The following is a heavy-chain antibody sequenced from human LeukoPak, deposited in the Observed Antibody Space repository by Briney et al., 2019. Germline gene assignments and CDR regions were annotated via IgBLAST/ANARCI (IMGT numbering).Heavy chain of an antibody. CDR2: ISYDGSNK. V-gene: IGHV3-30*04. CDR1: GFTFSSYA. CDR3: ASGGSNPRDY. Sequence: LGGSLRLSCAASGFTFSSYAMHWVRQAPGKGLEWVAVISYDGSNKYYADSVKGRFTISRDNSKNTLYLQMNSLRAEDTAVYYCASGGSNPRDYWGQGTLVTVSS. J-gene: IGHJ4*02. D-gene: IGHD3-16*01.